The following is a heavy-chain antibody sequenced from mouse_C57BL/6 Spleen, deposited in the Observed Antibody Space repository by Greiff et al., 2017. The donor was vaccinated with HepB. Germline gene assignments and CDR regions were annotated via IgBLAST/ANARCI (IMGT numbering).Heavy chain of an antibody. CDR1: GYTFTSYG. CDR3: ARMDYYYGSSYYFDY. V-gene: IGHV1-58*01. Sequence: VQLKESGAELVRPGSSVKMSCRTSGYTFTSYGINWVKQRPGQGLEWIGYIYIGNGYTEYNEKFKGKATLTSDTSSSTAYMQLSSLTSEDSAIYFCARMDYYYGSSYYFDYWGQGTTLTVSS. CDR2: IYIGNGYT. J-gene: IGHJ2*01. D-gene: IGHD1-1*01.